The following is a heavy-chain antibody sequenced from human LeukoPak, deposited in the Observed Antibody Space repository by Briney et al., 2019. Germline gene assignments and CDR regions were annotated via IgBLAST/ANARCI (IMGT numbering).Heavy chain of an antibody. CDR3: ARSSYSSSSSV. V-gene: IGHV3-7*03. D-gene: IGHD6-6*01. CDR2: INSDGSEG. J-gene: IGHJ3*01. Sequence: GGSLRLSCAVSGFTFSGFWMSWSRQAPGKGLEWVASINSDGSEGYYADVVKGRFTISRDNAKNSLYLQINSLRAEDTAVYYCARSSYSSSSSVWDQGTMVTVSS. CDR1: GFTFSGFW.